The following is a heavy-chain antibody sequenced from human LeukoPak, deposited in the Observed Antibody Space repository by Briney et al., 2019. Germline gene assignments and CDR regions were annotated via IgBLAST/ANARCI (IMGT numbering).Heavy chain of an antibody. Sequence: GRSVRLSCAASGFTFSSYWMYWVREAPGTGLEWVANIEQDVSEKYYVDSVKRRFTISRDKAKNSLFLQMNSLRAEDTAVYYCARESGSSGMDIWGQGTMVTVSS. J-gene: IGHJ3*02. CDR3: ARESGSSGMDI. D-gene: IGHD1-26*01. CDR2: IEQDVSEK. V-gene: IGHV3-7*01. CDR1: GFTFSSYW.